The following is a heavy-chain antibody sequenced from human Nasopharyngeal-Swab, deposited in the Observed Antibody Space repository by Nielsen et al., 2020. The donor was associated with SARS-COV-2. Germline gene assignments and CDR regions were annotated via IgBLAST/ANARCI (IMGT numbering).Heavy chain of an antibody. V-gene: IGHV1-8*01. CDR2: MNPNTGNT. CDR3: ARVAVVAGTRFDP. D-gene: IGHD6-19*01. J-gene: IGHJ5*02. CDR1: GYNFTTYD. Sequence: ASVKVSCKASGYNFTTYDFNWVRQATGQGLEWMGWMNPNTGNTGFAQKFQGRVTMTRDTSISTAYMEMSSLRSEDTAVYYCARVAVVAGTRFDPWGQGTQVTVSS.